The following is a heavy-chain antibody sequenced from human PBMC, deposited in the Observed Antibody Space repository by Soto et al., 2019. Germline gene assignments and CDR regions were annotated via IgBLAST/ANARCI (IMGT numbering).Heavy chain of an antibody. J-gene: IGHJ5*02. D-gene: IGHD3-10*01. CDR1: GVTFSSYW. Sequence: PGWSLRLSCAAPGVTFSSYWTSGVRQAPGKGLEWVANIKQDGSEKYYVDSVKGRFTISRDNAKNSLYLQMNSLRAEDTAVYYCARVDMYYYGSGPYNWFDPWGQGTLVTVSS. CDR2: IKQDGSEK. V-gene: IGHV3-7*01. CDR3: ARVDMYYYGSGPYNWFDP.